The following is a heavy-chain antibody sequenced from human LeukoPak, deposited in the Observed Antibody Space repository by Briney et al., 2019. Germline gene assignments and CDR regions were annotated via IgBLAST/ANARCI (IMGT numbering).Heavy chain of an antibody. CDR3: ARQVPATAHFDY. CDR2: ISSSSSYI. CDR1: GFPFSDTW. Sequence: PGGSLRLSCAASGFPFSDTWMSWVRQAPGKGLEWVSSISSSSSYIYYADSVKGRFTISRDNAKNSLYLQMNSLRAEDTAVYYCARQVPATAHFDYWGQGTLVTVSS. V-gene: IGHV3-21*01. D-gene: IGHD2-2*01. J-gene: IGHJ4*02.